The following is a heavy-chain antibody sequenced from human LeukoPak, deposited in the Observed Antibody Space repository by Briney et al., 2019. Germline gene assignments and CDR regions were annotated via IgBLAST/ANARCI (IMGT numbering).Heavy chain of an antibody. V-gene: IGHV1-18*04. CDR1: GYTFTGYY. CDR3: ARGVYYETDAFDI. D-gene: IGHD3-22*01. Sequence: ASVKVSCKASGYTFTGYYIHWVRQAPGQGLEWMGWINPDNGVTNYAQKLQGRVTMTTDTSTSTAYMELRSLRFDDTAVYYCARGVYYETDAFDIWGQGTMVTVSS. J-gene: IGHJ3*02. CDR2: INPDNGVT.